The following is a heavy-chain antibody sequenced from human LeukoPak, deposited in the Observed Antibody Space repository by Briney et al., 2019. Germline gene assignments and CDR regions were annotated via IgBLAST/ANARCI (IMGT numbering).Heavy chain of an antibody. CDR1: GFSFSTYA. CDR3: AKSPMTSVNYVDF. Sequence: GGSLRLSCGASGFSFSTYAMHWVRQAPGKGLEWVAYIRNDGSKRYYADSVKGRFTISRDNSKNTLSLQMNSLRGEDTAVYYCAKSPMTSVNYVDFWGQGTLVTVSS. V-gene: IGHV3-30*02. J-gene: IGHJ1*01. CDR2: IRNDGSKR. D-gene: IGHD3-16*01.